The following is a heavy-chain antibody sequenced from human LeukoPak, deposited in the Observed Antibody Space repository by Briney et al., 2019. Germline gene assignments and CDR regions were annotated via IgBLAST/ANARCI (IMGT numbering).Heavy chain of an antibody. CDR3: TRKLRLDEH. Sequence: GASVKLSCKASGYTFITSDINWVRQASGQGLEWMGYIDPESGYTTYAQKFQGRVTMTRDTSTSTAYMELSSLTPDDTAIYYCTRKLRLDEHWGQGTLVAVSS. CDR2: IDPESGYT. V-gene: IGHV1-8*01. D-gene: IGHD1-7*01. CDR1: GYTFITSD. J-gene: IGHJ4*02.